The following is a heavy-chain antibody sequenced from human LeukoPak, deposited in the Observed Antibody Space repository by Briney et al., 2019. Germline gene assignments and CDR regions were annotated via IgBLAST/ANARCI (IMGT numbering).Heavy chain of an antibody. D-gene: IGHD3-10*01. CDR3: ARDWAYGSGSYPFDY. J-gene: IGHJ4*02. CDR1: GYTFTSYG. V-gene: IGHV1-18*01. CDR2: ISAYNGNT. Sequence: AASVKVSCKASGYTFTSYGISWVRQAPGQGLEWMGWISAYNGNTNYAQKLQGRVTMTTDTSTSTAYMELRSLRSDDTAVYYCARDWAYGSGSYPFDYWGQGTLVTVSS.